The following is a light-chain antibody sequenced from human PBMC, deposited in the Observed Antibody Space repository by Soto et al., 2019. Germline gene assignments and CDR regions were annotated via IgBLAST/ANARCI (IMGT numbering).Light chain of an antibody. CDR3: SSYTSSSSYV. V-gene: IGLV2-14*01. J-gene: IGLJ1*01. Sequence: QSALTQPASVSGSPGQSIAISCTGASSDVGAYNSVSWYQQYPGKAPKLMIHDVTNRPSGVSDRFSGSKSGNTAPLTISGLQAEDEADYYCSSYTSSSSYVFGSGTKVTVL. CDR1: SSDVGAYNS. CDR2: DVT.